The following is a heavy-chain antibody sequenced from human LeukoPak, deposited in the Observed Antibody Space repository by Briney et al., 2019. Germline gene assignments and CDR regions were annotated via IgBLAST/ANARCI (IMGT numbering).Heavy chain of an antibody. J-gene: IGHJ6*02. V-gene: IGHV3-9*01. CDR1: GFTFDDYA. Sequence: PGGSLRLSCAASGFTFDDYAMHWVRQAPGKGLEWVSGISWNSGSIGYADSVKGRFTISRDNAKNSLYLQMNSLRAEDTALYYCAEDRAAANYYGMDVWGQGITVTVSS. CDR3: AEDRAAANYYGMDV. CDR2: ISWNSGSI. D-gene: IGHD6-13*01.